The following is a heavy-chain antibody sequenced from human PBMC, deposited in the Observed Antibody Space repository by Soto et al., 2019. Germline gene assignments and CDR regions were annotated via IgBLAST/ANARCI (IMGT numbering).Heavy chain of an antibody. J-gene: IGHJ4*02. CDR2: IRGSGGTK. CDR1: GFTFSSYA. CDR3: ARDQGSGNYHNFPDY. D-gene: IGHD3-10*01. Sequence: EVQLLESGGGLVQPGGSLRLSCAASGFTFSSYAISWVRQAPGKGLEWVSLIRGSGGTKYYADSVKGRFTISRDNSKNTLYLQMNSLRAEDTAVYYCARDQGSGNYHNFPDYWGQGTLVTVSS. V-gene: IGHV3-23*01.